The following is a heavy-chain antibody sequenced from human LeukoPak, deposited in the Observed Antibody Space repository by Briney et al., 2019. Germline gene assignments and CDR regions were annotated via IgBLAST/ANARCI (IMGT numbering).Heavy chain of an antibody. CDR1: GFTFSSYG. CDR2: LWFDGSDK. D-gene: IGHD5-12*01. V-gene: IGHV3-33*01. Sequence: XVSLRLSCAASGFTFSSYGMHWVRQAPGKGLEWVAVLWFDGSDKYYADSVKGLYTISRDNSKNTLYLQMNSLRAEDTAVYYCARDGYSGYDFYFDYWGQGSLVTVXS. CDR3: ARDGYSGYDFYFDY. J-gene: IGHJ4*02.